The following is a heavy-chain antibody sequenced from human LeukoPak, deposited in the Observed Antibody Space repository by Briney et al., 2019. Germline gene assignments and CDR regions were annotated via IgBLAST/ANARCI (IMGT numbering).Heavy chain of an antibody. D-gene: IGHD5-12*01. CDR1: GFTFSSYG. CDR3: ASTGRLMATILDAFDI. V-gene: IGHV3-30*03. Sequence: GRSLRLSCAASGFTFSSYGMHWVRQAPGKGLEWVAVISYDGSNKYYADSVKGRFTISRDNAKNSLYLQMNSLRAEDTAVYYCASTGRLMATILDAFDIWGQGTMVTVSS. CDR2: ISYDGSNK. J-gene: IGHJ3*02.